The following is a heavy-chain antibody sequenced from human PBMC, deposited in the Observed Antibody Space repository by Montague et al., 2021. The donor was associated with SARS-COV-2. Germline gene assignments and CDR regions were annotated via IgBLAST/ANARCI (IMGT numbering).Heavy chain of an antibody. D-gene: IGHD3-22*01. Sequence: SETLSPTCTVSGASINIGTYYWTWIRQSPGKPLEWVGYIHDSGTTNYXPSLKSRVTILEDTSRNQFSLNLNSVTAADTAVYYCARDTRIAMLVVVTRYGLDVWGQGTTVTVSS. V-gene: IGHV4-61*01. CDR1: GASINIGTYY. CDR2: IHDSGTT. J-gene: IGHJ6*02. CDR3: ARDTRIAMLVVVTRYGLDV.